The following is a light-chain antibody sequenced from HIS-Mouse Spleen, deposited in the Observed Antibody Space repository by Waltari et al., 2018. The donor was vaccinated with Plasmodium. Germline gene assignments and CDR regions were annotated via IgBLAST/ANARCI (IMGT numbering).Light chain of an antibody. CDR3: YSTDSSGNHRV. Sequence: SYELTQPPSVSVSPGQTARITCSGDALPKTYAYWYQQKSGQAPVMVIYEDSKRPSGIPERFSGASSGTMATLTISGAQVEDAADYYCYSTDSSGNHRVFGGGTKLTVL. V-gene: IGLV3-10*01. CDR1: ALPKTY. J-gene: IGLJ3*02. CDR2: EDS.